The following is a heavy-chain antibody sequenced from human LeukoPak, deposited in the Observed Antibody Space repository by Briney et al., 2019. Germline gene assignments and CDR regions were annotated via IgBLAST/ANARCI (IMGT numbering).Heavy chain of an antibody. CDR1: GFIFSIYA. CDR2: ISSSGGST. CDR3: AKGYCSGGSCYSGLFDY. Sequence: GGSLRLSCAASGFIFSIYAMSWVRQAPGKGLEWVSAISSSGGSTYYADSVKGRFTISRDNSKNTLYLQMNSLRAEDTAVYYCAKGYCSGGSCYSGLFDYWGQGTLVTVSS. V-gene: IGHV3-23*01. D-gene: IGHD2-15*01. J-gene: IGHJ4*02.